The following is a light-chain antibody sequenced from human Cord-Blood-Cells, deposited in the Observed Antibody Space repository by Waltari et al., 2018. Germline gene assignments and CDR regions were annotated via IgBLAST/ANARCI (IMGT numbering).Light chain of an antibody. J-gene: IGKJ5*01. CDR1: QGISSY. CDR2: AAS. V-gene: IGKV1-9*01. CDR3: QQLNSYPIT. Sequence: DIQLTQSPSFLSASVGDRVTITCRASQGISSYLAWYQQKPGKAHKLLIYAASTLQSGVPSRFSGSGSGTEFTLTISSLQPEDLATYYCQQLNSYPITFGQGTRLEIK.